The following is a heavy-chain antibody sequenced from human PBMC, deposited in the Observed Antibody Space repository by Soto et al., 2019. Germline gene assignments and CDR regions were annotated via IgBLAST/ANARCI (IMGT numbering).Heavy chain of an antibody. CDR3: ARRSVGSIASH. V-gene: IGHV5-10-1*01. Sequence: VASVKVSCKASGYSFTAYRIHWVRQAPEQGLEWMGRIDPSDSYTNYSPSFQGHVTISADKSISTAYLQWSSLKASDTAMYYCARRSVGSIASHWGQGTLVTVSS. D-gene: IGHD6-6*01. J-gene: IGHJ4*02. CDR2: IDPSDSYT. CDR1: GYSFTAYR.